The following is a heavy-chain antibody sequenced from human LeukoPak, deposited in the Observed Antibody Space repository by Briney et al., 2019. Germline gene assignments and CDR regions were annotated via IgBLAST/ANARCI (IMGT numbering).Heavy chain of an antibody. D-gene: IGHD6-19*01. J-gene: IGHJ4*02. CDR1: GYTFTDYY. Sequence: ASVKVSCKASGYTFTDYYIHWVRQAPGQDFEWMGWINPKSGGTEYAQKFQGRVTMTRDPPLSTAYMELSRLRSDDTAAFYCARASTVAGNHRPFDYWGQGTLVTVSS. CDR2: INPKSGGT. V-gene: IGHV1-2*02. CDR3: ARASTVAGNHRPFDY.